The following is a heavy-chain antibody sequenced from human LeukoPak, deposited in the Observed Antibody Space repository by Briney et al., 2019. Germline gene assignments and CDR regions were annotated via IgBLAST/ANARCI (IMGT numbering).Heavy chain of an antibody. D-gene: IGHD6-6*01. CDR2: INPNSGGT. CDR1: GYTFTGYY. CDR3: ARVKSRGRPSFDY. V-gene: IGHV1-2*02. Sequence: GASVKVSCKASGYTFTGYYMHWVRQAPGQGLEWMGWINPNSGGTNYAQKFQGRVTMTRDTSISTAYMELSRLRSDDTAVYYCARVKSRGRPSFDYWGQGTLVTVSS. J-gene: IGHJ4*02.